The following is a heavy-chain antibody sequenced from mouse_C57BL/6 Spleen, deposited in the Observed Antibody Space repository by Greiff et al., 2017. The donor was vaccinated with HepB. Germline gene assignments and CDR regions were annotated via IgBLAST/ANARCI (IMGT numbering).Heavy chain of an antibody. CDR1: GYAFSSSW. V-gene: IGHV1-82*01. CDR2: IYPGDGDT. J-gene: IGHJ4*01. CDR3: ASGLPPFMDY. Sequence: VQLQQSGPELVKPGASVKISCKASGYAFSSSWMNWVKQRPGKGLEWIGRIYPGDGDTNYNGKFKGKATLTADKSSSTAYMQLSSLTSEDSAVYFCASGLPPFMDYWGQGTSVTVSS.